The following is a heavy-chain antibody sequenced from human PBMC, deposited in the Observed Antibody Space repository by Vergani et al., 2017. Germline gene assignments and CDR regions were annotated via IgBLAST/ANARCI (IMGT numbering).Heavy chain of an antibody. J-gene: IGHJ4*02. V-gene: IGHV3-66*02. CDR3: ARDPATVVTPYFDY. CDR1: GFTVSSNY. CDR2: IYSGGST. Sequence: EVQLVESGGGLVQPGRSLRLSCAASGFTVSSNYMSWVRQAPGKGLEWVSVIYSGGSTYYADSVKGRFTISRDNSKNTLYLQMNSLRAEDTAVYYCARDPATVVTPYFDYWGQGTLVTVSS. D-gene: IGHD4-23*01.